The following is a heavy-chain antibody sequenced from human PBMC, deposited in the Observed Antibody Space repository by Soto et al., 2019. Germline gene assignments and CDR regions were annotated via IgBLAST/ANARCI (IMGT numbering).Heavy chain of an antibody. CDR1: GGSISSGDYY. CDR3: AREAYYYDSSGYYWVYYFDY. J-gene: IGHJ4*02. CDR2: IYYSGST. Sequence: ASETLSLTCTVSGGSISSGDYYWSWIRQPPGKGLEWIGYIYYSGSTYYNPSLKSRVTISVDTSKNQFSLKLSSVTAADTAVYYCAREAYYYDSSGYYWVYYFDYWGQGTLVTVSS. D-gene: IGHD3-22*01. V-gene: IGHV4-30-4*01.